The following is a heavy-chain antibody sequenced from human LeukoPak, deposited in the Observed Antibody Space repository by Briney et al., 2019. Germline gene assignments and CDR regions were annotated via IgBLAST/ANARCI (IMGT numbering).Heavy chain of an antibody. V-gene: IGHV1-8*01. J-gene: IGHJ6*02. Sequence: SGNTGYAQKFQGRVTMTRNTSISTAYMELSSLRSEDTAVYYCARAPRRGLFGPYYYYGMDVWGQGTTVTVSS. CDR2: SGNT. D-gene: IGHD3-10*02. CDR3: ARAPRRGLFGPYYYYGMDV.